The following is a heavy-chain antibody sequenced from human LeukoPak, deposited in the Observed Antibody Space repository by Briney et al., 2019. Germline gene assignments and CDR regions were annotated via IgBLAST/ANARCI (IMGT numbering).Heavy chain of an antibody. Sequence: ASVKVSCKASGFTFTSSAMQWVRQARGQRLEWIGWIVVGSGDTNYAQKFQERVTITRDMSTSTAYMELSSLRSEDTAVYYCAAGTPNIVAHDAFDIWGQGTMVTVSS. CDR2: IVVGSGDT. J-gene: IGHJ3*02. CDR1: GFTFTSSA. CDR3: AAGTPNIVAHDAFDI. D-gene: IGHD5-12*01. V-gene: IGHV1-58*02.